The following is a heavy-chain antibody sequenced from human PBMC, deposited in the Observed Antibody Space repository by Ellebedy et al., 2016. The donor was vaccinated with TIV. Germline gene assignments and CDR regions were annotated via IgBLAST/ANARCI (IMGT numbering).Heavy chain of an antibody. D-gene: IGHD6-25*01. CDR2: IYYRGGT. Sequence: SETLSLTXTVSGGSISSHYWSWIRQPPGKGLEWIGYIYYRGGTNYNPSLKSRGTISVDTSKNQFSLKLSSVTAADTAVYYCARAQGESSGWPRPFDYWGQGTLVTVSS. J-gene: IGHJ4*02. CDR1: GGSISSHY. V-gene: IGHV4-59*11. CDR3: ARAQGESSGWPRPFDY.